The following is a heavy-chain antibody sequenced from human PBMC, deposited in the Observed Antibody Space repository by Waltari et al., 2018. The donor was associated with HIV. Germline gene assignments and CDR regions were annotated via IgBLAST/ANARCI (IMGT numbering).Heavy chain of an antibody. Sequence: QVQLQESGPGLVKPSETLSLTCAVSGYSISSGYYWGWIRQPPGKGLEWIGSIYHSGTTFYNPSLESRVTISVDTSTNQFSLKLSSVTAADTAVQYCARGNLVDCAFDIWGQGTMVTVSS. V-gene: IGHV4-38-2*01. CDR1: GYSISSGYY. CDR2: IYHSGTT. CDR3: ARGNLVDCAFDI. D-gene: IGHD3-9*01. J-gene: IGHJ3*02.